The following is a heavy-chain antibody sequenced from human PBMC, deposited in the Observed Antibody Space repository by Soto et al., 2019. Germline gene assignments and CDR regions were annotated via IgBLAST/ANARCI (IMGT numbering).Heavy chain of an antibody. V-gene: IGHV1-18*01. CDR3: AREPPETPPDY. J-gene: IGHJ4*02. CDR1: GYTFSDYG. CDR2: ISAKNGNT. Sequence: AAVKVSCKTSGYTFSDYGISWVRQAPGQGLEWMGWISAKNGNTNFAQKFRGRVTMITDTSTNTVYMELRNLRLDDTAVYYCAREPPETPPDYWGQGTLVPVSS.